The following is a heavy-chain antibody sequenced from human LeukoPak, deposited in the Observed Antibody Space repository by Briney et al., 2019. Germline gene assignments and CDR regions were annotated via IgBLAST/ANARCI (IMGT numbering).Heavy chain of an antibody. J-gene: IGHJ3*02. D-gene: IGHD3-10*01. CDR3: AIPMVRGVPGWYDI. Sequence: GAALLISSHASGYSFTNYCIGWVRHMPGKGREWMGIIYPGDSDTRYSPSFQGQVTISADKSTSTAYLQWSSLKASDTAMYYCAIPMVRGVPGWYDIWGQGTMVTVSS. CDR2: IYPGDSDT. V-gene: IGHV5-51*01. CDR1: GYSFTNYC.